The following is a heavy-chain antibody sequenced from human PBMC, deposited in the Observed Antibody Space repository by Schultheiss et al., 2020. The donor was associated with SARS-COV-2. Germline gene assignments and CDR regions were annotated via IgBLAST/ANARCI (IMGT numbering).Heavy chain of an antibody. CDR3: ARAPITMVQDNAFDI. CDR1: GYTFTSYA. Sequence: ASVKVSCKASGYTFTSYAMHWVRQAPGQRLEWMGWINAGNGNTKYSQKFQGRVTITRDTSASTAYMELSSLRSEDTAVYYCARAPITMVQDNAFDIWGQGTMVTVSS. CDR2: INAGNGNT. J-gene: IGHJ3*02. D-gene: IGHD3-10*01. V-gene: IGHV1-3*01.